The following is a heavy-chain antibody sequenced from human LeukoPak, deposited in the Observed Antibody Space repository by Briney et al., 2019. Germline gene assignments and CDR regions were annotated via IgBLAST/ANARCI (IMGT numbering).Heavy chain of an antibody. CDR3: ARTTTVVTYFDY. V-gene: IGHV4-59*01. Sequence: KPSETLSLTCTVSGGSISSYYWSWIRQPPGKGLEWIGYIYYSGSTNYNPSLKSRVTISVDTSKNQFSLKLSSVTAADTAVYYCARTTTVVTYFDYWGQGTLVTV. CDR1: GGSISSYY. D-gene: IGHD4-23*01. CDR2: IYYSGST. J-gene: IGHJ4*02.